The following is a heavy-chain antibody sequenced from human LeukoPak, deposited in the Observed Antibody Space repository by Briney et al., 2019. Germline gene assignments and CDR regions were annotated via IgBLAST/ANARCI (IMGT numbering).Heavy chain of an antibody. D-gene: IGHD2-2*02. CDR3: ARAGGLGYCSTTVCYTFDY. V-gene: IGHV1-46*01. CDR1: GYTFTSYY. J-gene: IGHJ4*02. Sequence: GASVKVSCKASGYTFTSYYIHWVRQAPGQGLEWMGIINPSSGNTIYAQKFQGRVTMTRDTSTSTVYMELSSLRSEDTAVYYCARAGGLGYCSTTVCYTFDYWGQGTLVTVPS. CDR2: INPSSGNT.